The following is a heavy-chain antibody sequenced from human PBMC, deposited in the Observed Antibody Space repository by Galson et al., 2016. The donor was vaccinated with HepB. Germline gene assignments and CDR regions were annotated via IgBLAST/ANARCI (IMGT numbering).Heavy chain of an antibody. V-gene: IGHV3-64*02. CDR1: GFTFSAYS. J-gene: IGHJ4*02. CDR3: VRVGSGYDY. D-gene: IGHD3-22*01. Sequence: SLRLSCAASGFTFSAYSMHWVRQAPGKGLEYVSAITGDGGGTYYADSVKGRFSISRDNSKNTLYLHVGSLRPEDMAVYYCVRVGSGYDYWGQGTLVTVSS. CDR2: ITGDGGGT.